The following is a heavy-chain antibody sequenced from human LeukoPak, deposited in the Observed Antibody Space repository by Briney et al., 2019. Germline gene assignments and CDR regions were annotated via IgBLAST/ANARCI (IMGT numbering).Heavy chain of an antibody. CDR1: GGSISSSSYY. Sequence: SETLSLTCTVSGGSISSSSYYWGWIRQPPGKGLEWIGSIYYRGSTYYNPSLKSRVTISVDTSKNQFSLKLSSVTAADTAVYYCARQTPVAGTFDYWGQGTLVTVSS. CDR2: IYYRGST. D-gene: IGHD6-19*01. CDR3: ARQTPVAGTFDY. V-gene: IGHV4-39*01. J-gene: IGHJ4*02.